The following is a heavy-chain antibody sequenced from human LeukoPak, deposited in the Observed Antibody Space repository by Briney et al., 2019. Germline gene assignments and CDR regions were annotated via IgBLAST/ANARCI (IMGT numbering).Heavy chain of an antibody. CDR2: ISGSGGST. Sequence: GGSLRLSCAASGFTFSSYGMSWVRQAPGKGLEWVSAISGSGGSTYYADSVKGRFTISRDNAKNSLYLQMNSLRAEDTAVYYCARDRDITMVRGVSGYFDYWGQGTLVTVSS. D-gene: IGHD3-10*01. CDR3: ARDRDITMVRGVSGYFDY. V-gene: IGHV3-23*01. CDR1: GFTFSSYG. J-gene: IGHJ4*02.